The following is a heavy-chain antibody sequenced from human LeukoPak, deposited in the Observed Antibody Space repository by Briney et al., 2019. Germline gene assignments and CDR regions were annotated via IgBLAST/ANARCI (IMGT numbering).Heavy chain of an antibody. CDR3: ARMRSSTSCSDFDY. CDR2: ISSSSSYI. J-gene: IGHJ4*02. Sequence: GGSLRLPCAASGFTFSSYSMNWVRQAPGKGLEWVSSISSSSSYIYYADSVKGRFTISRDNAKNSLYLQMNSLRAEDTAVYYCARMRSSTSCSDFDYWGQGTLVTDSS. CDR1: GFTFSSYS. V-gene: IGHV3-21*01. D-gene: IGHD2-2*01.